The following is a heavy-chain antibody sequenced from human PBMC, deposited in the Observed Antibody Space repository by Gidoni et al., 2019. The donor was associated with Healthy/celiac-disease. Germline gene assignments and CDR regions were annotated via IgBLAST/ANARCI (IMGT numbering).Heavy chain of an antibody. CDR1: GFTFSDYY. D-gene: IGHD2-2*02. V-gene: IGHV3-11*01. CDR2: ISSSGSTI. CDR3: ARGGYCSSTSCYTGAPPFYYGMDV. J-gene: IGHJ6*02. Sequence: QVQLVESGGGLVKPGGSLRLSCAASGFTFSDYYMSWIRPAPGKGLEWVSYISSSGSTIYYADSVKGRFTISRDNAKNSLYLQMNSLRAEDTAVYYCARGGYCSSTSCYTGAPPFYYGMDVWGQGTTVTVSS.